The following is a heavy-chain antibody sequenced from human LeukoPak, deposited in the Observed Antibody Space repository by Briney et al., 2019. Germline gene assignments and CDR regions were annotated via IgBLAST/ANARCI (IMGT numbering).Heavy chain of an antibody. CDR3: ARGSRDGYNYDY. CDR2: INHSGST. J-gene: IGHJ4*02. V-gene: IGHV4-34*01. D-gene: IGHD5-24*01. Sequence: SETQSLTCAVYGGSFSGYYWSWIRQPPGKGLEWIGEINHSGSTNYNPSLKSRVTISVDTSKNQFSLKLSSVTAADTAVYYCARGSRDGYNYDYWGQGTLVTVSS. CDR1: GGSFSGYY.